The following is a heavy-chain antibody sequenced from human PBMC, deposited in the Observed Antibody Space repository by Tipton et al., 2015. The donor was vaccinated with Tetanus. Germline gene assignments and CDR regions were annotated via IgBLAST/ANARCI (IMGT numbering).Heavy chain of an antibody. Sequence: TLSLTCTVSGDSISSGGPYWSWIRQFPGKGLEWMGYIHHTGSTYYNPSLKTRITLSVDTSKNQFSLKLTSVTAADTAVYYCARGDPTNEPLNYWGQGTLVTVSS. D-gene: IGHD1-1*01. V-gene: IGHV4-31*03. CDR2: IHHTGST. CDR1: GDSISSGGPY. J-gene: IGHJ4*02. CDR3: ARGDPTNEPLNY.